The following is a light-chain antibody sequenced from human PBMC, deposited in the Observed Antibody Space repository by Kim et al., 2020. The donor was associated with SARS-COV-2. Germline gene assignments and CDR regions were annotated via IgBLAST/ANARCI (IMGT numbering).Light chain of an antibody. V-gene: IGKV1-5*03. CDR3: QQYRSYSFT. Sequence: ISLWLAWYQQKPGKPPKILIYRASNLERGVPSRFSGSGSGTEFTLTISSLQPDDFATYFCQQYRSYSFTFGRGTKLEIK. J-gene: IGKJ2*01. CDR2: RAS. CDR1: ISLW.